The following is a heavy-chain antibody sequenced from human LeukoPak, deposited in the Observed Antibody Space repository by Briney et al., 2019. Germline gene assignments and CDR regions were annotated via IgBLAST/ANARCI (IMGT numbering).Heavy chain of an antibody. CDR3: TRGVYIAAAQYGY. CDR2: IYYSGTT. J-gene: IGHJ4*02. Sequence: SETLSLTCTVSGGSISSYYWSWIRQPPGKGLEWIGYIYYSGTTNYNPSLKSRVTISVDTSKNQFPLKLSSVTAADTAVYYCTRGVYIAAAQYGYWGQGTLVTVSS. D-gene: IGHD6-13*01. V-gene: IGHV4-59*01. CDR1: GGSISSYY.